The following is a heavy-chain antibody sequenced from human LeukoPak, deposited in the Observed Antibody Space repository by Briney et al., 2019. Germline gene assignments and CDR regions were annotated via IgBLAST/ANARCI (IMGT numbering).Heavy chain of an antibody. J-gene: IGHJ4*02. Sequence: SETLSLTCTISGGSISSYYWSWIRQPPGKGLEWIGYIYYSGSTNYNPSLKSRVTISVDTSKNQFSLKLSSVTAADTAVYYCASGYSSGWPPEYYFDYWGQGTLVTVSS. CDR2: IYYSGST. CDR1: GGSISSYY. D-gene: IGHD6-19*01. V-gene: IGHV4-59*01. CDR3: ASGYSSGWPPEYYFDY.